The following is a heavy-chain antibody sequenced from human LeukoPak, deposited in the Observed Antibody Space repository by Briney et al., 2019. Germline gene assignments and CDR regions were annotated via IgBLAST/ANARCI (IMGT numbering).Heavy chain of an antibody. Sequence: SQTLSLTCTVSGGSISSGGYYWSWIRQHPGKGLEWIGYIYYSGGTYYNPSLKSRVTISVDTSKNQFSLKLSSVTAADTAVYYCARGSEWLSTDYWGQGTLVTVSS. V-gene: IGHV4-31*03. CDR1: GGSISSGGYY. J-gene: IGHJ4*02. D-gene: IGHD3-3*01. CDR3: ARGSEWLSTDY. CDR2: IYYSGGT.